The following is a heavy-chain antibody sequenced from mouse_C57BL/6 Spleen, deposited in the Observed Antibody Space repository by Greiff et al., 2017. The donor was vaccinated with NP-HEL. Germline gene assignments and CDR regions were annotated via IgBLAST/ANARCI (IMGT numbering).Heavy chain of an antibody. CDR1: GFSLTSYG. V-gene: IGHV2-5*01. J-gene: IGHJ1*01. CDR3: AKNHGSSYWYFDV. CDR2: IWRGGST. D-gene: IGHD1-1*01. Sequence: QVQLQQSGPGLVQPSQSLSITCTVSGFSLTSYGVHWVRQSPGKGLEWLGVIWRGGSTDYNAACMSRLSITKDNSKSQVFFKMNSLQADDTAIYYCAKNHGSSYWYFDVWGPGTTVTVSS.